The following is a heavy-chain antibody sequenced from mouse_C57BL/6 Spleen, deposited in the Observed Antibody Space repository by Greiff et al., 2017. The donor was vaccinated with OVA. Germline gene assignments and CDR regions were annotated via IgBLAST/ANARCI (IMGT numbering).Heavy chain of an antibody. CDR3: ARDRDGNYSYYAMDY. Sequence: VQLQQSGAELARPGASVKLSCKASGYTFTSYGISWVKQRTGQGLEWIGEIYPRSGNTYYNEKFKGKATLTADKSSSTAYMELRSLTSEDSAVYFCARDRDGNYSYYAMDYWGQGTSVTVSS. J-gene: IGHJ4*01. V-gene: IGHV1-81*01. CDR2: IYPRSGNT. D-gene: IGHD2-1*01. CDR1: GYTFTSYG.